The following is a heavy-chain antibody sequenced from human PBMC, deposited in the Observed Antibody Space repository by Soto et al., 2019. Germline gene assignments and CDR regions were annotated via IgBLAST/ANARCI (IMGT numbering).Heavy chain of an antibody. CDR3: GRHPATSETYFYGMEV. V-gene: IGHV4-39*01. CDR1: VVSVSSSSFF. CDR2: IYYSGTT. J-gene: IGHJ6*01. Sequence: SETVSLTCTFSVVSVSSSSFFCGWIRQSPWKRLEWIGSIYYSGTTYYNPSLKSRVTISVDTSKSQFSLRVSSVNAADTAVYYCGRHPATSETYFYGMEVWGQGTTVTVS.